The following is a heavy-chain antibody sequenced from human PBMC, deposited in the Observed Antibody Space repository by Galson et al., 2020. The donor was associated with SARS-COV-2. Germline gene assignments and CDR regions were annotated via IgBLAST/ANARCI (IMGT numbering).Heavy chain of an antibody. CDR1: GFTFSSNW. D-gene: IGHD3-3*01. Sequence: GGSLRLSCAASGFTFSSNWMSWVRQAPGKGLEWVANIKQDGSEKYYVDSVKGRFTISRDNAKNSLYLQMNSLRAEDTAVYYCARELRVTIFGVVYGDAFDIWGQGTMVTVSS. CDR3: ARELRVTIFGVVYGDAFDI. CDR2: IKQDGSEK. J-gene: IGHJ3*02. V-gene: IGHV3-7*04.